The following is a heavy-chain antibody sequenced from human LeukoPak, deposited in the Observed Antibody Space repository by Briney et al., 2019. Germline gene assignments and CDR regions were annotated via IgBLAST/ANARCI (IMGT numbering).Heavy chain of an antibody. Sequence: SETLSLTCGVYGGSFSGYHWTWIRLRPGKGLEWIGDINHSGSTHYNPSLKSRVTISVDTSNNQFSLKLHSVTAADTAVYYCARGFPSSSRWLDPWGQGTLVTVSS. V-gene: IGHV4-34*01. CDR3: ARGFPSSSRWLDP. J-gene: IGHJ5*02. CDR1: GGSFSGYH. D-gene: IGHD6-6*01. CDR2: INHSGST.